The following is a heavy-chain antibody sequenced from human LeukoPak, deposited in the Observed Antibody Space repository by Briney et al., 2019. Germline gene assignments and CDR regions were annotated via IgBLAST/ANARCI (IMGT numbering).Heavy chain of an antibody. CDR3: ARAPREGYSGSHYFDF. CDR2: IKHDGSEK. CDR1: GFTFSSYW. J-gene: IGHJ4*02. Sequence: GSLRLSCAASGFTFSSYWMTWVRQAPGKGLEWVANIKHDGSEKYYVDSVKGRFTISRDNAKNSLYLQMNSLRAEDTAVYYCARAPREGYSGSHYFDFWGQGTLVTVSS. D-gene: IGHD1-26*01. V-gene: IGHV3-7*01.